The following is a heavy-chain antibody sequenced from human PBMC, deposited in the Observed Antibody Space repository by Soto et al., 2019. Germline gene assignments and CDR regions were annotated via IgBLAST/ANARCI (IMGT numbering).Heavy chain of an antibody. J-gene: IGHJ6*02. CDR3: ARVPYSSSRNHNYYGMDV. CDR1: GLIFSSYC. V-gene: IGHV3-7*02. Sequence: PGGSLRLSGTASGLIFSSYCMSWVRQAPGKGLEWVANIKQDGSEKYYMDSMKGRFTISRDNTKNSLYLQMNSLRAEDTAVYYCARVPYSSSRNHNYYGMDVWAQGTTVTVSS. CDR2: IKQDGSEK. D-gene: IGHD6-13*01.